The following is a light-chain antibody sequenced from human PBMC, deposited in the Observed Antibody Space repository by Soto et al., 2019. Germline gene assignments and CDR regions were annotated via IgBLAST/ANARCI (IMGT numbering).Light chain of an antibody. CDR1: QSVRSE. CDR2: GAS. Sequence: ETVMTQSPATLSLSPGARAPLSWRASQSVRSELAWYQQQPGQAPRLLIYGASTRATGIPARFSGSGSETDFTLTISRLEPEDFAVYYCQQYDNSPITFGQGTRLEIK. J-gene: IGKJ5*01. CDR3: QQYDNSPIT. V-gene: IGKV3-15*01.